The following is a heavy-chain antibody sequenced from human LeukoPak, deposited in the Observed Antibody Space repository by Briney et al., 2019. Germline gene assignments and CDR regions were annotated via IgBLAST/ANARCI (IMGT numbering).Heavy chain of an antibody. V-gene: IGHV3-9*03. CDR3: AKDVGGGDWDNYFDY. CDR1: GFTFDDYA. Sequence: GGSLRLSCAASGFTFDDYAMHWVRQAPGEGLEWVSGISWNSGSIGYADSVKGRFTISRDNAKNSLYLQMNSLRAEDMALYYCAKDVGGGDWDNYFDYWGKGTLVTVSS. CDR2: ISWNSGSI. J-gene: IGHJ4*02. D-gene: IGHD2-21*02.